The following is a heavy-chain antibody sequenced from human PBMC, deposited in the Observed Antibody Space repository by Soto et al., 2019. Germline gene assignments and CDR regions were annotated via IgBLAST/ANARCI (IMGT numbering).Heavy chain of an antibody. Sequence: QVQLQQWGAGLLKPSETLSLSCAVYGGTLSGYYWSWIRQPPGKGLEWIGEINSSGSTNYNPSLTMGVTLSVEPSKNQFSLKLSSVTAADTAVYYCAGAGFYGPYDCFDIWGQGTMVTVSS. D-gene: IGHD3-16*01. CDR3: AGAGFYGPYDCFDI. V-gene: IGHV4-34*01. CDR1: GGTLSGYY. CDR2: INSSGST. J-gene: IGHJ3*02.